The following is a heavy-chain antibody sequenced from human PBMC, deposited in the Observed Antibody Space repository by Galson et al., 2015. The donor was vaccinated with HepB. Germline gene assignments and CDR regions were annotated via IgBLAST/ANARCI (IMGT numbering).Heavy chain of an antibody. J-gene: IGHJ6*02. Sequence: SLRLSCAASGFTFSSYAMHWVRQAPGKGLEWVAVISYDGSNKYYADSVKGRFTISRDNSKNTLYLQMNSLRAEDTAVYYCARDAGITMIGYGMDVWGQGTTVTVSS. CDR3: ARDAGITMIGYGMDV. CDR1: GFTFSSYA. CDR2: ISYDGSNK. D-gene: IGHD3-22*01. V-gene: IGHV3-30-3*01.